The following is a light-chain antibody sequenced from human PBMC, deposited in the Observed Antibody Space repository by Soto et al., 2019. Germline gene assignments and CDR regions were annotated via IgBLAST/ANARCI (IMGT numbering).Light chain of an antibody. CDR3: AAWDDSLNGHVV. CDR1: SSNIGSNP. J-gene: IGLJ2*01. Sequence: QSVLTQSPSASGTPGQRITISCSGSSSNIGSNPVSWYRHLPGTAPKLLIHSDDQRPSGVPDRFSGSKSGTSASLAISGLQSEDEADYYCAAWDDSLNGHVVFGGGTKVTVL. V-gene: IGLV1-44*01. CDR2: SDD.